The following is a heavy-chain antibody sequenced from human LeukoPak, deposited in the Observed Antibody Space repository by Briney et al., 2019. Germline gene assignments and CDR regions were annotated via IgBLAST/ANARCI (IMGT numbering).Heavy chain of an antibody. CDR3: AKAPGYSRAQGFDY. J-gene: IGHJ4*02. CDR1: GFTFSSYA. CDR2: ISGSAGST. V-gene: IGHV3-23*01. D-gene: IGHD6-13*01. Sequence: GGSLRLSCAASGFTFSSYAMSWVRQAPGNGLEWVSAISGSAGSTYYAASGKGRFTISRDNSKNTLYLQMNSLRAEDTAVYYCAKAPGYSRAQGFDYWGQGTLVTVSS.